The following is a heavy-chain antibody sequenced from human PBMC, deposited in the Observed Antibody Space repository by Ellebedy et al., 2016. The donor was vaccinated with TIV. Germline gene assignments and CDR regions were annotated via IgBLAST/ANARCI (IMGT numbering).Heavy chain of an antibody. CDR3: ARADLFGVVKRRDFYGMDV. J-gene: IGHJ6*02. Sequence: GESLKISCAASGFTFSSYSMNWVRQAPGKGLEWVSYISSSGSTIYYADSVKGRFPISRDNAKTSLYLQMNSLRAEDTAVYYCARADLFGVVKRRDFYGMDVWGQGTTVTVS. CDR2: ISSSGSTI. V-gene: IGHV3-48*04. CDR1: GFTFSSYS. D-gene: IGHD3-3*01.